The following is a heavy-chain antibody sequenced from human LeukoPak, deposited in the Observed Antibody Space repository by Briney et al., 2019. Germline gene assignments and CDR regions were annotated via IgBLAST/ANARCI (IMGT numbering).Heavy chain of an antibody. CDR2: IHHDGSNK. Sequence: GGSLRLSCAASPFTFSSYGMHWVRQAPGKGLDWVAFIHHDGSNKYYAGSVRGRFTISRDNSKNTLYLQMNSLRAEDTAVYFCAKGDKMLTWRRTYNRFDPWGQGTLVTVSS. J-gene: IGHJ5*02. V-gene: IGHV3-30*02. D-gene: IGHD3-16*01. CDR3: AKGDKMLTWRRTYNRFDP. CDR1: PFTFSSYG.